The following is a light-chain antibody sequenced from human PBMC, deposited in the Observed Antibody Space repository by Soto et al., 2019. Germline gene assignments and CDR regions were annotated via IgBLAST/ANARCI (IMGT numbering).Light chain of an antibody. CDR2: GQN. CDR1: SSNIGSNT. V-gene: IGLV1-44*01. Sequence: QSVLTQPPSASGTPGQRVTISCSGSSSNIGSNTVNWYQQLPGTAPKLLIYGQNPRPSGVPDRFSGSKSGTSASLAISGLQSEDEADYYCAVWDDSLDGRVFGGGTKLTVL. CDR3: AVWDDSLDGRV. J-gene: IGLJ2*01.